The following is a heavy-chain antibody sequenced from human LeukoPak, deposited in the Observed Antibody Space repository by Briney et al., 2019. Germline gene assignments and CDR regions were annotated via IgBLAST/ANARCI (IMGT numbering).Heavy chain of an antibody. D-gene: IGHD6-13*01. CDR3: AKARIASAGTGAFDV. V-gene: IGHV3-23*01. CDR2: FSATDGSA. Sequence: GGSLRLSCAASGFTVSSYGMTWVRQAPGKGLEWVSAFSATDGSAQYAESVKGRFTISRDNSENSLYLQMNSLRDEDTAVYYCAKARIASAGTGAFDVWGQGTMVTVSS. CDR1: GFTVSSYG. J-gene: IGHJ3*01.